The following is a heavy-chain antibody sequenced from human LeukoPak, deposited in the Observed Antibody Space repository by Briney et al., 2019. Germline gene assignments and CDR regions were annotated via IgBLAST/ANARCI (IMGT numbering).Heavy chain of an antibody. Sequence: GGSLRLSCAASGFTFSTYWMSWVRQAPGKGLEWVANINQDGSQKRYVDSVQGRFTISRDNTKNSLFLQMNSLRAEDTAVYYCARLKDDVTKLDYWGQGTLVTVSP. J-gene: IGHJ4*02. CDR2: INQDGSQK. CDR3: ARLKDDVTKLDY. CDR1: GFTFSTYW. D-gene: IGHD2-8*01. V-gene: IGHV3-7*01.